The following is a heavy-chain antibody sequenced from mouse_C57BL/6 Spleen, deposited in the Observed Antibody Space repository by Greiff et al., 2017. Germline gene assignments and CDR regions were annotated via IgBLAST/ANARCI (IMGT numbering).Heavy chain of an antibody. J-gene: IGHJ4*01. D-gene: IGHD4-1*01. CDR3: ARHWEMDC. CDR2: ISSGGSYT. Sequence: DVKLVESGGDLVKPGGSLKLSCAASGFTFSSYGMSWVRQTPDKRLEWVATISSGGSYTYYPDSVKGRFTISRDNAKNTLYLQMSSLKSEDTAMYYYARHWEMDCWGQGTSVTVSS. V-gene: IGHV5-6*02. CDR1: GFTFSSYG.